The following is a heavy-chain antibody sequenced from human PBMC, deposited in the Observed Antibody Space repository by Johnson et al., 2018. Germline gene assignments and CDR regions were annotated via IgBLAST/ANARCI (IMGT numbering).Heavy chain of an antibody. Sequence: VQLVESGGGLVQPGGSLXLSXAASGFTFSSYWMSWVRQAPGKGLEWVANIKQDGSEKYYVDSVKGRFTISRDNAKNSLYLQMNSLRAEDTAVYYCASHGSGTYYNNFYYAMDVWGQGTTVTVSS. J-gene: IGHJ6*02. V-gene: IGHV3-7*01. CDR3: ASHGSGTYYNNFYYAMDV. CDR1: GFTFSSYW. D-gene: IGHD3-10*01. CDR2: IKQDGSEK.